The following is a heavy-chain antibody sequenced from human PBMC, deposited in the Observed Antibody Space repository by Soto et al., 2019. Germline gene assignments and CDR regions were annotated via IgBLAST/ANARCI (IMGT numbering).Heavy chain of an antibody. Sequence: EVQLVESGGGLVKPGGSLRLSCAASGFTFSSYSMNWVRQAPGKGLEWVSSISSSGSYRYYADSVKGRFTISRDNAKNSLYLPMNSLTVEDTAVYYCARVGIVATTYFAYWGQGILVTVSS. J-gene: IGHJ4*02. D-gene: IGHD5-12*01. CDR1: GFTFSSYS. CDR3: ARVGIVATTYFAY. CDR2: ISSSGSYR. V-gene: IGHV3-21*01.